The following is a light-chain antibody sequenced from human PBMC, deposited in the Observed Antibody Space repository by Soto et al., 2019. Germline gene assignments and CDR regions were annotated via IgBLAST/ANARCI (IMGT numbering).Light chain of an antibody. CDR3: QNYKSAPLT. V-gene: IGKV1-27*01. Sequence: DIQMTQSPSSLSASVGDRVTITCRASQGLSNYLAWYQQKAGKVPKLLIYAASTLQSGVPSRFSGSGSGTDFTLTISSLQPEDVATYYCQNYKSAPLTFGPGTKVDIK. CDR2: AAS. CDR1: QGLSNY. J-gene: IGKJ3*01.